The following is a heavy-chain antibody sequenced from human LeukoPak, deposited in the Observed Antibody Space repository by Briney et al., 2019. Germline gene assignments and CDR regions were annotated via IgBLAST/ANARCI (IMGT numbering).Heavy chain of an antibody. V-gene: IGHV3-21*06. D-gene: IGHD3-3*01. Sequence: GGSLRLSCAVSGFTFSNHSMNWVRQAPGKGLEWVSSISGSGNYIVYADSVKGRFTISRDNAKNSLYLQMNSLRAEDTAVYYCARDWRGQFDYWGQGTLVTVSS. CDR1: GFTFSNHS. J-gene: IGHJ4*02. CDR3: ARDWRGQFDY. CDR2: ISGSGNYI.